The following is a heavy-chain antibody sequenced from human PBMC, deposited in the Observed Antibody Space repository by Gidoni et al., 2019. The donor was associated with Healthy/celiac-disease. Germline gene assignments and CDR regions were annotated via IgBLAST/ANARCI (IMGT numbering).Heavy chain of an antibody. D-gene: IGHD4-17*01. CDR2: ISSSSSYI. CDR3: AREGYGDYESLFDY. CDR1: GFTFSSYS. Sequence: EVQLVESGGGLVKPGGSLRLSCAASGFTFSSYSMNWVRQAPGKGLEWVSSISSSSSYIYYADSVKGRFTISRDNAKNSLYLQMNSLRAEDTAVYYCAREGYGDYESLFDYWGQGTLVTVSS. J-gene: IGHJ4*02. V-gene: IGHV3-21*01.